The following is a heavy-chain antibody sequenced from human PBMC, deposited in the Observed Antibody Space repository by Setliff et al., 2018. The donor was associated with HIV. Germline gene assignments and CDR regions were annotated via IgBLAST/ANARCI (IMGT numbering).Heavy chain of an antibody. J-gene: IGHJ4*02. CDR2: ISGSGANI. CDR1: GHTFNKYG. Sequence: GESLKISCAGYGHTFNKYGMHWVRQAPGKGLEWVSSISGSGANIYYADSVKGRFTISRDNSKNTLYLQMNSLSAEDTAIYYCAKDLGSGWYGAPSAYWGQGTLVTVSS. D-gene: IGHD6-19*01. V-gene: IGHV3-23*01. CDR3: AKDLGSGWYGAPSAY.